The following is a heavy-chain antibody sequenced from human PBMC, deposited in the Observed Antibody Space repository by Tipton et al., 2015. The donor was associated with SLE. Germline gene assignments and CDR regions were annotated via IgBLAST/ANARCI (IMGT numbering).Heavy chain of an antibody. Sequence: TLSLTCTVSGGSISSYYWGWIRQPPGKGLEWIGSIYYSGSTYYNPSLKSRVTISVDTSKNQFSLKLSSVTAADTAVYYCARGPLYGRWGQGTLVTVSS. CDR2: IYYSGST. J-gene: IGHJ4*02. D-gene: IGHD3-16*01. V-gene: IGHV4-39*01. CDR1: GGSISSYY. CDR3: ARGPLYGR.